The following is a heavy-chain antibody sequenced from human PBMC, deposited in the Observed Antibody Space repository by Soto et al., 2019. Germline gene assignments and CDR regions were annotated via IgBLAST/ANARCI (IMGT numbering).Heavy chain of an antibody. J-gene: IGHJ4*02. CDR2: IYYSGST. CDR3: ARVDSNSDFDY. Sequence: QVQLQESGPGLVKPSQTLSLTCTVSGGSISSGDYYWSWIRQPPGKGLEWIGYIYYSGSTYYNPSLKSXXTXSXATSKNQFSLKLSSVTAADTAVYYCARVDSNSDFDYWGQGTLVTVSS. V-gene: IGHV4-30-4*01. CDR1: GGSISSGDYY. D-gene: IGHD4-4*01.